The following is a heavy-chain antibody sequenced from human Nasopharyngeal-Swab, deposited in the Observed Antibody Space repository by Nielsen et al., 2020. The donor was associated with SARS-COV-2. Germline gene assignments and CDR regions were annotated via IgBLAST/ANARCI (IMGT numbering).Heavy chain of an antibody. Sequence: ASVKVSCKVSGYTLTELSMLWVRQAPGKGLEWMGGFDPEDGETIYAQKFQGRVTMTEDTSTDTAYMELSSLRSEDTAVYYCATGPPYSDVRSGNWFDPWGQGTLVTVSS. CDR2: FDPEDGET. CDR3: ATGPPYSDVRSGNWFDP. V-gene: IGHV1-24*01. J-gene: IGHJ5*02. CDR1: GYTLTELS. D-gene: IGHD3-10*01.